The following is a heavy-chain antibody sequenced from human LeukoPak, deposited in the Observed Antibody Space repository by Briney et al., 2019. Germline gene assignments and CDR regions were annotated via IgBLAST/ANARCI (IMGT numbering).Heavy chain of an antibody. CDR2: IGQDGSEK. D-gene: IGHD3-16*01. J-gene: IGHJ4*02. CDR3: SGGTYADY. V-gene: IGHV3-7*01. Sequence: PGGSLRLSCAASGFTFSSYWMTWVRQAPGKGLEWVANIGQDGSEKHYVDSVKGRFTISRDNAKNSLYLQMNSLRAEDTAVYYCSGGTYADYWGQGTLVTVPS. CDR1: GFTFSSYW.